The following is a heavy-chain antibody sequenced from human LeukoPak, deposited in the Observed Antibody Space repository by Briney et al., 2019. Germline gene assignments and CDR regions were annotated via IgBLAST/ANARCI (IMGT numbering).Heavy chain of an antibody. V-gene: IGHV1-18*01. Sequence: ASVKVSCKASGYTFTSYGISWVRQAPGQGLEWMGWISAYNGNTNYARKLQGRVTMTTDTSTSTAYMELRSLRSDDTAVYYCASPSIPLGYCSSTSCYYYMDVWGKGTTVTVSS. CDR3: ASPSIPLGYCSSTSCYYYMDV. D-gene: IGHD2-2*01. CDR1: GYTFTSYG. CDR2: ISAYNGNT. J-gene: IGHJ6*03.